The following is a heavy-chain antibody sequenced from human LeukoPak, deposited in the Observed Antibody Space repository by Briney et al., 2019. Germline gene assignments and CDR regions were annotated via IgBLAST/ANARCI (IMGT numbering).Heavy chain of an antibody. CDR3: ARDMVPAASFDY. CDR2: INPSGGST. V-gene: IGHV1-46*01. Sequence: ASVKVSCKASGYTFTSYYMHWVRQAPGQGLEWMGIINPSGGSTSYAQKFQGRVTMTRDTSTSTVYMELSSLRSEDTAEYYCARDMVPAASFDYWGQGTLVTVSS. D-gene: IGHD2-2*01. J-gene: IGHJ4*02. CDR1: GYTFTSYY.